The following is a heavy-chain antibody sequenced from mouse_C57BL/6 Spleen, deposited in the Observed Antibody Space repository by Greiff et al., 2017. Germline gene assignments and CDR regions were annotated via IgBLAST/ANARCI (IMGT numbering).Heavy chain of an antibody. CDR3: ARFLGGKLSPYAMDY. J-gene: IGHJ4*01. CDR2: IWSGGST. V-gene: IGHV2-2*01. CDR1: GFSLTSYG. D-gene: IGHD3-3*01. Sequence: QVQLKESGPGLVQPSQSLSITCTVSGFSLTSYGVHWVRQSPGKGLEWLGVIWSGGSTDYNAAFISRLSISKDNSKSQVFFKMNSLQADDTAIYYCARFLGGKLSPYAMDYWGQGTSVTVSS.